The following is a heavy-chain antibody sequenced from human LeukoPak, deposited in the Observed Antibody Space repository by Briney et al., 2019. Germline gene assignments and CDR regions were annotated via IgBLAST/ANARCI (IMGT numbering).Heavy chain of an antibody. CDR3: ARRGAVAGTFDY. Sequence: AGGSLRLSCAASGFTLSSYWMHWVRQAPGKGLVWVSRINSDGSSTSYADSVKGRFTISRDNAKNTLYLQMNSLRAEDTAVYYCARRGAVAGTFDYWGRGTLVTVSS. J-gene: IGHJ4*02. CDR2: INSDGSST. D-gene: IGHD6-19*01. CDR1: GFTLSSYW. V-gene: IGHV3-74*01.